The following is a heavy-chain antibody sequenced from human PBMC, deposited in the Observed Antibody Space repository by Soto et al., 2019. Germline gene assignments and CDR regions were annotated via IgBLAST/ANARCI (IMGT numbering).Heavy chain of an antibody. CDR2: IYYSGST. CDR1: GGSISSSSYY. V-gene: IGHV4-39*01. CDR3: ARHTPTYIAVAGRGDY. J-gene: IGHJ4*02. Sequence: SETLSLTXTVSGGSISSSSYYWGWIRQPPGKGLEWIGSIYYSGSTYYNPSLKSRVTISVDTSKNQFSLKLSPVTAADTAVYYCARHTPTYIAVAGRGDYWGQGTLVTVSS. D-gene: IGHD6-19*01.